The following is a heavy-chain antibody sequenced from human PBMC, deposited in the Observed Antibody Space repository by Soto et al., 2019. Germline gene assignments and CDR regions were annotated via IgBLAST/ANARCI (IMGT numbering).Heavy chain of an antibody. J-gene: IGHJ4*02. V-gene: IGHV3-9*01. CDR3: AKVGDYDIPYFDY. CDR1: GFTFDDYA. CDR2: ISWNSGSI. Sequence: SLRLSCAASGFTFDDYAMHWVRQAPGKGLEWVSGISWNSGSIGYADSVKGRFTISRDNAKNSLYLQVNSLRAEDTALYYCAKVGDYDIPYFDYWGQGTLVTVSS. D-gene: IGHD4-17*01.